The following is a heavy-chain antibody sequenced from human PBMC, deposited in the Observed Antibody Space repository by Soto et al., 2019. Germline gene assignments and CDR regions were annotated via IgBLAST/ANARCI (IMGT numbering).Heavy chain of an antibody. Sequence: SETLSLTCTVPGGSISSYYWSWIRQPPGKGLEWIGYIYYSGSTNYNPSLKSRVTISVDTSKNQFSLKLSSVTAADTAVYYCARVGCPDFWSGYSNWFDPWGQGTLVTVSS. V-gene: IGHV4-59*01. J-gene: IGHJ5*02. D-gene: IGHD3-3*01. CDR3: ARVGCPDFWSGYSNWFDP. CDR2: IYYSGST. CDR1: GGSISSYY.